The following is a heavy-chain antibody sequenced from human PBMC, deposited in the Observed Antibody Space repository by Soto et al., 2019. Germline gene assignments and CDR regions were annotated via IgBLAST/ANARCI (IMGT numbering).Heavy chain of an antibody. CDR1: GYTFSGYY. Sequence: QVQLVQSGAEVKKPGASVKVSCKASGYTFSGYYMHWVRQAPGQGLEWMGWINPNSGGTNYPQKFQGRVTMTRDTSINSVYMELSRLRSDDTAVYYCAGASAGSPVSFYYWGQGTLVTVSS. D-gene: IGHD6-19*01. CDR3: AGASAGSPVSFYY. V-gene: IGHV1-2*02. CDR2: INPNSGGT. J-gene: IGHJ4*02.